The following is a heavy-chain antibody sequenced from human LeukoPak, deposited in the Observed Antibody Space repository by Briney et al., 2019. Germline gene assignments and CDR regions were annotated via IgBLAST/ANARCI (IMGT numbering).Heavy chain of an antibody. CDR1: GFTFSTYA. CDR3: AREHTIAATGTHWFDP. D-gene: IGHD6-13*01. J-gene: IGHJ5*02. CDR2: ISDDGRHN. V-gene: IGHV3-30*04. Sequence: GGSLRLSCAASGFTFSTYAMNWVRQAPGKGLEWVAVISDDGRHNYYADSVKGRFTISRDNSENTLYLQMNSLRVEDTAVYYCAREHTIAATGTHWFDPWGQGTLVTVSS.